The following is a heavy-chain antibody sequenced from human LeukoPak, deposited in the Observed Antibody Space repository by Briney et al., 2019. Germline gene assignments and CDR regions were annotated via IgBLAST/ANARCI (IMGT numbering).Heavy chain of an antibody. CDR2: IYTSGST. CDR3: ASLAVAASSY. J-gene: IGHJ4*02. V-gene: IGHV4-4*07. Sequence: PSETLSLTCTVSGGSISSYYWSWIRQPAGKGLEWIGRIYTSGSTNYNPSLKSRVTMSVDTSKDQFSLKLSSVTAADPAVYYCASLAVAASSYWGQGTLVTVSS. D-gene: IGHD6-19*01. CDR1: GGSISSYY.